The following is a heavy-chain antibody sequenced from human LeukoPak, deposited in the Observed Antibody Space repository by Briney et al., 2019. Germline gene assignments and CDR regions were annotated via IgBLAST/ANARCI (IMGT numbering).Heavy chain of an antibody. V-gene: IGHV3-30*04. D-gene: IGHD6-13*01. Sequence: GRSLRLSCSASGFTFNYYAMHWARQAPGKGLEWVAIVSYDGMKKYHADSVKGRFTISRDNSKNTLYLQMSSLRAEDTAVYYCARTPGDSSSWYSDSWGQGTLVTVSS. CDR2: VSYDGMKK. CDR3: ARTPGDSSSWYSDS. CDR1: GFTFNYYA. J-gene: IGHJ4*02.